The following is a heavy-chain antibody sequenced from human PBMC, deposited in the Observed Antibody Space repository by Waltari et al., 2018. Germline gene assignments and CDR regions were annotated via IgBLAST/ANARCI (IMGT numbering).Heavy chain of an antibody. V-gene: IGHV4-4*02. CDR3: ARDGSDSDQYYYGMDV. CDR1: GGSISSSNW. CDR2: IYHSGST. D-gene: IGHD3-10*01. J-gene: IGHJ6*02. Sequence: QVQLQESGPGLVKPSGTLSLTCAVSGGSISSSNWWSWVRQPPGKGLEWMGEIYHSGSTNYNPSLKSRVTIAVDKSKNQFSLKLSSVTAADTAVYYCARDGSDSDQYYYGMDVWGQGTTVTVSS.